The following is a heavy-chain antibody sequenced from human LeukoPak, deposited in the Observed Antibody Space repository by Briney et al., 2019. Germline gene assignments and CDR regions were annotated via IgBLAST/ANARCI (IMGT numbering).Heavy chain of an antibody. Sequence: SETLSLTCTVSGGSISSSSYYWGWIRQSPGKGREWIGSIYYSGSTYYNPSLKSRVTISVDTSKNQFSLKLSSVTAADTAVYYCASAHYYDSSGYSLGDAFDIWGQGTMVTVSS. CDR2: IYYSGST. CDR3: ASAHYYDSSGYSLGDAFDI. D-gene: IGHD3-22*01. J-gene: IGHJ3*02. V-gene: IGHV4-39*01. CDR1: GGSISSSSYY.